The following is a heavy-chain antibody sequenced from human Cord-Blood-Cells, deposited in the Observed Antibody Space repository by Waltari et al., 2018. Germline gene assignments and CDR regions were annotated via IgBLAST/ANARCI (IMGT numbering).Heavy chain of an antibody. Sequence: QVPLGQSGAEVKKPGASVKVSCKACGYTFPSYDFNWVRQATSQGLEWMGWMKPNSGNTGYAQKFQGRVTMTRNTSISTAYMELSSLRSEDTAVYYCATTVVGATDYWGQGTLVTVSS. D-gene: IGHD1-26*01. CDR3: ATTVVGATDY. CDR2: MKPNSGNT. CDR1: GYTFPSYD. V-gene: IGHV1-8*01. J-gene: IGHJ4*02.